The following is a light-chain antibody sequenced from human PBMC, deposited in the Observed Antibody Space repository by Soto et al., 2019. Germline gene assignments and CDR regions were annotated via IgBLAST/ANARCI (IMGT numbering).Light chain of an antibody. J-gene: IGKJ2*01. CDR1: ENVRTF. V-gene: IGKV3-11*01. CDR2: GAS. CDR3: QQSYSIPRT. Sequence: EVVLTQSPATLSLSPGERATLSCRASENVRTFVDWYQQKPGQAPRLLIHGASNRATGIPDRFSGSGSGTDFTLTISNLEPEDFAVYYCQQSYSIPRTFGQGTKLEIK.